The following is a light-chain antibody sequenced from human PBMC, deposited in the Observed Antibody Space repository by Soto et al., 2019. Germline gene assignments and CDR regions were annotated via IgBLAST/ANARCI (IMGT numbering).Light chain of an antibody. Sequence: EIVMTQYTATLSVSPGERATLSCRASQSVSSNLAWYQQKPGQAPRLLIYGASTRATGIPARFSGSGSGTDFTLTISRLEPEDFAVYYCQQYGSSGTFGQGTKVDI. CDR1: QSVSSN. CDR3: QQYGSSGT. CDR2: GAS. V-gene: IGKV3-15*01. J-gene: IGKJ1*01.